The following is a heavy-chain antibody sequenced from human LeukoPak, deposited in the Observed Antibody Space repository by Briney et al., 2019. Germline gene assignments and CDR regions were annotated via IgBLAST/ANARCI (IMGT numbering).Heavy chain of an antibody. CDR1: GYTFTSYG. CDR2: ISAYNGNT. J-gene: IGHJ6*02. V-gene: IGHV1-18*01. CDR3: ARDPAYYYGSGTYHYYGMDV. Sequence: ASVKVSCKASGYTFTSYGISWVRQAPGQGLEWMGWISAYNGNTNYAQKLQGRVTMTTDTSTSTAYMELRSLRSDDTAVYYCARDPAYYYGSGTYHYYGMDVWGQGTTVTVSS. D-gene: IGHD3-10*01.